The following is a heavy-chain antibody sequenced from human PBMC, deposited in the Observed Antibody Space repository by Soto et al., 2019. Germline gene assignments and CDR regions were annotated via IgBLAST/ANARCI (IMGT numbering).Heavy chain of an antibody. CDR2: IYPGDSDT. V-gene: IGHV5-51*01. CDR1: GYSFTSYW. J-gene: IGHJ5*02. D-gene: IGHD6-19*01. Sequence: GESLKISCKGSGYSFTSYWIGWVRQMPGKGLEWMGIIYPGDSDTRYSPSFQGQVTISADKSISTAYLQWSSLKASDTAMYYCARLRMEQYSSGWYSSNHWGQGTLVTVSS. CDR3: ARLRMEQYSSGWYSSNH.